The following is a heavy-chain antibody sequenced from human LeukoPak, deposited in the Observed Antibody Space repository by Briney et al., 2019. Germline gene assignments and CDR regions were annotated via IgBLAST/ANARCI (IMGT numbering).Heavy chain of an antibody. J-gene: IGHJ4*02. CDR2: INSDGSST. D-gene: IGHD3-22*01. V-gene: IGHV3-74*01. CDR3: ASLLYDSNFDY. Sequence: PGGSLRLSCAASGFTFSSYWMHWVRHAPGKGLVWVSRINSDGSSTSYADSVKGRFTISRDNAKNTLYLQMNSLRAEDTAVYYCASLLYDSNFDYWGQGTLVTVSS. CDR1: GFTFSSYW.